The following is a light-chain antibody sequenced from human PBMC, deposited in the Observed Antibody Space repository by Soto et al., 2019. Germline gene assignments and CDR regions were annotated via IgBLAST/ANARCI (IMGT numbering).Light chain of an antibody. Sequence: DIQMTQSPSTLSASVVDRVTITCRASQSISSWLAWYQQKPGKVPELLIYKACSLESGVPSRLSDSGSGTEFNLTISRLQHDDFATYYCQQYYRYPTWTFGQWTTVAIQ. V-gene: IGKV1-5*03. CDR2: KAC. CDR3: QQYYRYPTWT. CDR1: QSISSW. J-gene: IGKJ1*01.